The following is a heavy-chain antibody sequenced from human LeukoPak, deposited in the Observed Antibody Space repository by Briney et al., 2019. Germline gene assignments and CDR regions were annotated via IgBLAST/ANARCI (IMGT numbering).Heavy chain of an antibody. Sequence: SETLSLTCTVSGGSISSYYWSWIRQPPGKGLEWIGFIYYSGSTNYNPSLKSRVTISVDTSKNQFSLKLSSVTAADTAVYYCARLRYSSGWYSDYWGQGTLVTVSS. CDR2: IYYSGST. V-gene: IGHV4-59*08. J-gene: IGHJ4*02. D-gene: IGHD6-19*01. CDR1: GGSISSYY. CDR3: ARLRYSSGWYSDY.